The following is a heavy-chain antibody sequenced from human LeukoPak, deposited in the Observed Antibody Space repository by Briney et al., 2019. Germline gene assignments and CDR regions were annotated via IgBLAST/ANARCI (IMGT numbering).Heavy chain of an antibody. Sequence: PSEPLSLPCTVSGDYISCNSHFWGWMRQPPGKGLEWIGSIYYSGSTYYHPSLKSRVTISLDTSKNHFSLKLSSVTAADTAVYYCARLSGYDWESFYDYWGRGTLVTVSS. J-gene: IGHJ4*02. CDR3: ARLSGYDWESFYDY. CDR1: GDYISCNSHF. D-gene: IGHD5-12*01. V-gene: IGHV4-39*07. CDR2: IYYSGST.